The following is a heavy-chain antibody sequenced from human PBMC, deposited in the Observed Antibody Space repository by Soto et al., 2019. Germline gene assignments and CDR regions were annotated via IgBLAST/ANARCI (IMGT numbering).Heavy chain of an antibody. CDR1: GYTFTSYD. D-gene: IGHD6-13*01. CDR3: ARGLSSSWYSYYYYGMDV. Sequence: GASVKVSCKASGYTFTSYDINWVRQAIGQGLEWMGWMNPNSGNTGYAQKFQGRVTMTRNTSISTAYMELSSLRSEDTAVYYCARGLSSSWYSYYYYGMDVWGQGTTVTVSS. V-gene: IGHV1-8*01. J-gene: IGHJ6*02. CDR2: MNPNSGNT.